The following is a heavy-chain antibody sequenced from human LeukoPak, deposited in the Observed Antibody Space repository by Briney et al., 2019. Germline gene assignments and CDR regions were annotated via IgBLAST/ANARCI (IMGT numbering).Heavy chain of an antibody. D-gene: IGHD5-12*01. V-gene: IGHV4-34*01. Sequence: SETLSLTCAVYGGSLSGYYWNWIRQPPGKGLEWIGEINHGGNTYYNPSLKSRVTISVDRSKNQFSLKLSSVTAADTAVYYCARAKDIVAAEAFDIWGQGTMVTVSS. CDR2: INHGGNT. J-gene: IGHJ3*02. CDR1: GGSLSGYY. CDR3: ARAKDIVAAEAFDI.